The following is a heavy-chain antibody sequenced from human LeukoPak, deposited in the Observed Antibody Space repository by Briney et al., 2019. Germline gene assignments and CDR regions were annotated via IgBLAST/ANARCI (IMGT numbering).Heavy chain of an antibody. CDR1: GFTFSSYS. V-gene: IGHV3-21*01. CDR2: ISSSSSYI. D-gene: IGHD2-2*01. CDR3: ARGLPESDIVVVPAAEDV. Sequence: GGSPRLSCAASGFTFSSYSMNWVRQAPGKGLEWVSSISSSSSYIYYADSVKGRFTISRDNAKNSLYLQMNSLRAEDTAVYYCARGLPESDIVVVPAAEDVWGQGTTVTVSS. J-gene: IGHJ6*02.